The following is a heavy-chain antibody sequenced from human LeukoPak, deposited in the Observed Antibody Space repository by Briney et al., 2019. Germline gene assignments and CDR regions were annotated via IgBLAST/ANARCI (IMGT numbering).Heavy chain of an antibody. Sequence: GASVKVSCKASGYTFTSYAMHWVRQAPGQRLEWMGWINAGNGNTKYSQKFQGRVTITRDTSASTAYMELSSLRSEDTAVYYCARASKGSGLYYDILTGSPPLWFDPWGQGTLVTVSS. D-gene: IGHD3-9*01. V-gene: IGHV1-3*01. CDR3: ARASKGSGLYYDILTGSPPLWFDP. J-gene: IGHJ5*02. CDR1: GYTFTSYA. CDR2: INAGNGNT.